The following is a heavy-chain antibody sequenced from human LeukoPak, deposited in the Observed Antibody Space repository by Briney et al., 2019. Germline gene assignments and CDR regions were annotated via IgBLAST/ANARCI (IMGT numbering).Heavy chain of an antibody. CDR2: ISGGGGST. V-gene: IGHV3-23*01. CDR1: GFTFSSYA. CDR3: AHGDCDSTSCYYVY. J-gene: IGHJ4*02. D-gene: IGHD2-2*01. Sequence: GGSLRLSCAASGFTFSSYAMSWVRQAPGKGLAWVSAISGGGGSTYYADSVKGRFTISRDNSKNTLYLQMNSLRAEDTAVYYCAHGDCDSTSCYYVYWGQGTLDTVSS.